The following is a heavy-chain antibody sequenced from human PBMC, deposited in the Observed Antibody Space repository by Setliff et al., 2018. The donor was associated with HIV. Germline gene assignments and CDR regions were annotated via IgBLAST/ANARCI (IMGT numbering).Heavy chain of an antibody. D-gene: IGHD3-3*01. Sequence: SEPLSVTCTVSGAYITRGRYYWSWVRQPAGKGLEWIGHIFSNGDINYNPSCKSRGTISGDSSNNQLSLNLRSVTAADTAVYFCARNYIEFGSGYFWVHTLFDPCGQGIQVTVSS. V-gene: IGHV4-61*09. CDR2: IFSNGDI. J-gene: IGHJ5*01. CDR3: ARNYIEFGSGYFWVHTLFDP. CDR1: GAYITRGRYY.